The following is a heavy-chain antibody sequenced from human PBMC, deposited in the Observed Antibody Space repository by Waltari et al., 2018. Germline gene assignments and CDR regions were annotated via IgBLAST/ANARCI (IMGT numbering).Heavy chain of an antibody. V-gene: IGHV3-15*01. CDR3: TTDPLGP. CDR1: GFTFRNAW. Sequence: EVQFVESGGGLVKPGGSLRLSCTASGFTFRNAWMSWVRQAPGKGPEWGGRIKSQREGGTRDYAAPVKGRFSISREDSKNLMFLQMNSLTIEDTAVYYCTTDPLGPWGQGTLVTVSS. CDR2: IKSQREGGTR. J-gene: IGHJ5*02.